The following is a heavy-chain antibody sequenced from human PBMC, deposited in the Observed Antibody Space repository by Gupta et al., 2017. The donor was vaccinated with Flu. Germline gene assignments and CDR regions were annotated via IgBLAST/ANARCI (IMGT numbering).Heavy chain of an antibody. CDR3: AKSEWLHLWLSDY. V-gene: IGHV3-23*01. J-gene: IGHJ4*02. CDR2: ISVGGETT. Sequence: EVQLLEFGGALVHPRGSLRLSCATSGFAFRNDAMTWAGQAPGKGLEWVSSISVGGETTYYTDSVKGRFTISRDNSENTRYLQMNNLRADDTAVYYCAKSEWLHLWLSDYWGQGTLVTVSS. D-gene: IGHD6-19*01. CDR1: GFAFRNDA.